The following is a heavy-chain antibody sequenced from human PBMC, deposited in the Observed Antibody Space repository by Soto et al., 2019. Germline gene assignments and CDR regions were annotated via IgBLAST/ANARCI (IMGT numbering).Heavy chain of an antibody. CDR3: ARGSYDSSGYYPYLDY. CDR2: IYHSGST. D-gene: IGHD3-22*01. V-gene: IGHV4-30-2*01. CDR1: GGSISSGGYS. Sequence: KSSETLSLTCAVSGGSISSGGYSWSWIRQPPGKGLEWIGYIYHSGSTYYNPSLKSRVTISVDRSKNQFSLKLSSVTAADTAVYYCARGSYDSSGYYPYLDYWGQGTLVTVSS. J-gene: IGHJ4*02.